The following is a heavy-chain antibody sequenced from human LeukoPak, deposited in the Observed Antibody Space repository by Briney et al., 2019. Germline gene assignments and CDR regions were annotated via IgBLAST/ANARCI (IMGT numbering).Heavy chain of an antibody. Sequence: SETLSLTCTVSGGSISSSSYYWGWIRQPPGKGLEWIGSIYYSGSTYYNPSLKSRVTISVDTSKNQFSLKLSSVTAADTAVYYCARAEFVAVAGTRLNWFDPWGQGTLVTVSS. J-gene: IGHJ5*02. CDR3: ARAEFVAVAGTRLNWFDP. D-gene: IGHD6-19*01. CDR1: GGSISSSSYY. CDR2: IYYSGST. V-gene: IGHV4-39*07.